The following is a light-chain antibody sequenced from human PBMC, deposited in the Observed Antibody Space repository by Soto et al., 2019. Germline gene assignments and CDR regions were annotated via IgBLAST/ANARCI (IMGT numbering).Light chain of an antibody. V-gene: IGKV3-20*01. CDR1: QSVSNNY. Sequence: EVVLTQSPGTLSLSPGERATLSCRASQSVSNNYFAWYQQKPCQAPRLLIFGSSDRDTAIPDRFSGSGSGTDFTLTISRLEPADFAVYYCQQYGSSPPYTFGQGTKLEIK. CDR2: GSS. J-gene: IGKJ2*01. CDR3: QQYGSSPPYT.